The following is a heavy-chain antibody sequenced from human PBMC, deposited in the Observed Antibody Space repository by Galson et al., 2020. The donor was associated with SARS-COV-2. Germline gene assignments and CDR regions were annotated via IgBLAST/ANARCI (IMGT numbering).Heavy chain of an antibody. CDR3: AKDKASRVSPYYYYGMDV. J-gene: IGHJ6*02. CDR2: ISGSGGST. Sequence: QAGGSLRLSCAASGFTFSSYAMSWVRQAPGKGLEWVSAISGSGGSTYYADSVKGRFTISRDNSKNTLYLQMNSLRAEDTAVYYCAKDKASRVSPYYYYGMDVWGQGTTVTVSS. CDR1: GFTFSSYA. V-gene: IGHV3-23*01.